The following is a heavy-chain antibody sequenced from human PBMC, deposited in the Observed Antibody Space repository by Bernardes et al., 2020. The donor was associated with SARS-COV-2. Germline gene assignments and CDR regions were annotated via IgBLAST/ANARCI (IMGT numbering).Heavy chain of an antibody. CDR1: GYTFTSYY. CDR3: ARGRYDFWSGYYSPFDY. Sequence: ASVKVSCKASGYTFTSYYMHWVRQAPGQGLEWMGIINPSGGSTSYAQKFQGRVTMTRDTSTSTVYMELSSLRSEDTAVYYCARGRYDFWSGYYSPFDYWGQGTLVTVSS. CDR2: INPSGGST. D-gene: IGHD3-3*01. J-gene: IGHJ4*02. V-gene: IGHV1-46*01.